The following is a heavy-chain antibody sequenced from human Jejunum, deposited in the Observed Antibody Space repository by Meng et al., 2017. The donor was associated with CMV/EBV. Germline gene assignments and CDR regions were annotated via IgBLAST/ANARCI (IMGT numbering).Heavy chain of an antibody. CDR1: GLPVSSNY. J-gene: IGHJ4*02. CDR2: IYSGGST. Sequence: LSCAASGLPVSSNYMGWVRQAPGKGLEWVSVIYSGGSTYYADSVKGRFTISRDNSKNTLYLQMNSLRAEDTAVYYCARDLGSSSDYWGQGTLVTVSS. D-gene: IGHD6-13*01. V-gene: IGHV3-53*01. CDR3: ARDLGSSSDY.